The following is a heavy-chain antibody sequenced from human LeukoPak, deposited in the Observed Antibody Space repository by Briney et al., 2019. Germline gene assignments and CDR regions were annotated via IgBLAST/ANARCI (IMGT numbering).Heavy chain of an antibody. J-gene: IGHJ4*02. V-gene: IGHV3-21*01. CDR3: ARGGVLSGSYNEGYYFDY. CDR1: GFTFSSHS. CDR2: ISSSSSYI. D-gene: IGHD1-26*01. Sequence: GGSLRLSCAASGFTFSSHSMNWVRQAPGKGLEWVSSISSSSSYIFYADSVKGRFTISRDNAKNSLYLQMNSLRAEDTAVYYCARGGVLSGSYNEGYYFDYWGQGTLVTVSS.